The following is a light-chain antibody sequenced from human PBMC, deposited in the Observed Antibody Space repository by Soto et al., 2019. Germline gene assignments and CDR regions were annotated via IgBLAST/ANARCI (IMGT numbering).Light chain of an antibody. Sequence: IVLTQSPGTLSLSPGERATLSCRASQSVSSNYLAWYQQKPGQAPRLLIYGASSRATGIPDRFSGSGSGKDLTFTTGGLELEDFEGYYCQQYVTSPVLFPFGLGPKWISN. CDR1: QSVSSNY. V-gene: IGKV3-20*01. CDR2: GAS. CDR3: QQYVTSPVLFP. J-gene: IGKJ3*01.